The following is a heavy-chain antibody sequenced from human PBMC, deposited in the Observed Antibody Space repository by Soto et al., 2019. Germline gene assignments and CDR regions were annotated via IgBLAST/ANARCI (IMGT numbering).Heavy chain of an antibody. V-gene: IGHV3-30-3*01. CDR3: ARDQGGGNLGRGWFDP. D-gene: IGHD2-15*01. CDR1: GFTFSSYA. J-gene: IGHJ5*02. Sequence: QVQLVESGGGVVQPGRSLRLSCAASGFTFSSYAMHWVRQAPGKGLEWVAVISYDGSNKYYADSVKGRFTISRDNSKNTLYLQMNSLRAEDTAVYYCARDQGGGNLGRGWFDPWGQGTLVTVSS. CDR2: ISYDGSNK.